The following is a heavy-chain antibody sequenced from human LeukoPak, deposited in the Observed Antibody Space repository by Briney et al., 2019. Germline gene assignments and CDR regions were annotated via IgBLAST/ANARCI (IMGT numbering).Heavy chain of an antibody. J-gene: IGHJ4*02. D-gene: IGHD3-22*01. Sequence: SETLSLTCTVSGGSISNGGYYWSWIRQHPGKGLEWIGYIYYSGSTYYNPSLKSRVTISVDTSKNQFSLKLSSVTAADTAVYYCAREKGDSSGYYEYDWGQGTLVTVSS. CDR2: IYYSGST. CDR1: GGSISNGGYY. CDR3: AREKGDSSGYYEYD. V-gene: IGHV4-31*03.